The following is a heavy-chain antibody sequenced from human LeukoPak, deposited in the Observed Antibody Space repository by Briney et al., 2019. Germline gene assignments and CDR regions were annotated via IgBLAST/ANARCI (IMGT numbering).Heavy chain of an antibody. CDR3: ARDSHLNLFYYYDSSPALAPGGY. Sequence: ASVKVSCKASGYTFTSYYMHWVRQAPGQGLEWMGWISAYNGNTNYAQKLQGRVTMTTDTSTSTAYMELRSLRSDDTAVYYCARDSHLNLFYYYDSSPALAPGGYWGQGTLVTVSS. J-gene: IGHJ4*02. D-gene: IGHD3-22*01. CDR2: ISAYNGNT. CDR1: GYTFTSYY. V-gene: IGHV1-18*04.